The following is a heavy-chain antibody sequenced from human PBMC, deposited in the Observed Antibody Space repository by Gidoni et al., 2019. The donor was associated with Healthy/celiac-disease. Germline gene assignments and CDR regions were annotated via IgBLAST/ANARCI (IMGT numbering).Heavy chain of an antibody. D-gene: IGHD2-21*01. CDR3: ARDRDCYLSH. CDR1: GFTFSSYG. Sequence: QVQLVESGGGVVQPGRSLRLHCEASGFTFSSYGMHWFRQAPVKGLECVAVISYDGSNKSYAVSVKGRFTISRDNSKNTLYLQINRLRAEDTAVYYCARDRDCYLSHWGQGTLVTVSS. J-gene: IGHJ4*02. CDR2: ISYDGSNK. V-gene: IGHV3-30*03.